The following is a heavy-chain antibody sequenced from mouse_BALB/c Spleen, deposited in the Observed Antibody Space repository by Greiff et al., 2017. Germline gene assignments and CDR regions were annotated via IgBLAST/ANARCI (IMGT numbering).Heavy chain of an antibody. Sequence: EVQLVESGAELVRPGALVKLSCKASGFNIKDYYMHWVKQRPEQGLEWIGWIDPENGNTIYDPKFQGKASITADTSSNTAYLQLSSLTSEDTAVYYCASYGNYGYFDVWGAGTTVTVSS. CDR2: IDPENGNT. CDR3: ASYGNYGYFDV. V-gene: IGHV14-1*02. D-gene: IGHD2-1*01. CDR1: GFNIKDYY. J-gene: IGHJ1*01.